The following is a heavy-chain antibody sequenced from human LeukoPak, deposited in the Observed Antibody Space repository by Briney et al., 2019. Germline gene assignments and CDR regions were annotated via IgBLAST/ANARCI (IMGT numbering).Heavy chain of an antibody. V-gene: IGHV3-23*01. CDR3: ARDGSVGWSHDY. Sequence: GGSLRLSCAASGFTFSSYAMSWVRQAPGKGLEWVSAISGSGGSTYYADSVKGRFTISRDNSKNTLYLQMNSLRAEDTAVFYCARDGSVGWSHDYWGQGTLVTVSS. J-gene: IGHJ4*02. CDR2: ISGSGGST. CDR1: GFTFSSYA. D-gene: IGHD6-19*01.